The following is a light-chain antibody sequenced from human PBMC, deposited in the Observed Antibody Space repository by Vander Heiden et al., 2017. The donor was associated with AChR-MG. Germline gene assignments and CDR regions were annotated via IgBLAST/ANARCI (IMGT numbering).Light chain of an antibody. V-gene: IGKV2-28*01. J-gene: IGKJ3*01. CDR2: LGS. CDR1: QSLLHSNGYTY. Sequence: DIVMPPSPLSLPVTPGEPASISCRSSQSLLHSNGYTYLDWYLQKPGQSPQLLIYLGSNRASGVPDRFSGSGSGTDFTLEISAVEAEDVGIYYCMQTLQIPVTFGPGTKVDIK. CDR3: MQTLQIPVT.